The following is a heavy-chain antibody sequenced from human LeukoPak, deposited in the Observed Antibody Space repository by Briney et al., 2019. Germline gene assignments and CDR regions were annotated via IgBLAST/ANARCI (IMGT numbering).Heavy chain of an antibody. J-gene: IGHJ4*02. Sequence: GGSLRLSCAASGFTFSSYNMNWVRQAPGKGLEWVSYIRSSGSTKYYADSVKGRSTISRDNAKNTLSLQMNSLRAEDTAVYYCAKSTLIDYWGQGTLVTVSS. CDR2: IRSSGSTK. CDR3: AKSTLIDY. V-gene: IGHV3-48*01. CDR1: GFTFSSYN.